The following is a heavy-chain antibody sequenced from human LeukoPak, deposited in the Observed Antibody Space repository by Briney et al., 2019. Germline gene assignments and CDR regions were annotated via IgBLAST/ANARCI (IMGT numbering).Heavy chain of an antibody. CDR3: ARDYRRYIDY. V-gene: IGHV3-30-3*01. CDR2: ISYDGSNK. CDR1: GFIFSSYA. D-gene: IGHD1-14*01. Sequence: GGSLRLSCAVSGFIFSSYAMHWVRQAPGKGLEWVAVISYDGSNKYYADSVKGRFTISRDNSKNTLYLQMNSLRAEDTAVYYCARDYRRYIDYWDQGTLVTVSS. J-gene: IGHJ4*02.